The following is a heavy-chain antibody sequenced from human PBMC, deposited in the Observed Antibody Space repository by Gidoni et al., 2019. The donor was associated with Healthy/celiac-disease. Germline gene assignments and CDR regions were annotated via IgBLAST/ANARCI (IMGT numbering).Heavy chain of an antibody. CDR3: ARDSYDYGDYHNWFDP. Sequence: VQLVESGGGLVKPGGSLRLSCAASGFPFRRYSMNWVRQAPGKGLEWVSSISSSSSYIYYADSVKGRLTISRDNAKNSLYLQMNSLRAEDTAVYYCARDSYDYGDYHNWFDPWGQGTLVTVSS. J-gene: IGHJ5*02. V-gene: IGHV3-21*01. CDR2: ISSSSSYI. D-gene: IGHD4-17*01. CDR1: GFPFRRYS.